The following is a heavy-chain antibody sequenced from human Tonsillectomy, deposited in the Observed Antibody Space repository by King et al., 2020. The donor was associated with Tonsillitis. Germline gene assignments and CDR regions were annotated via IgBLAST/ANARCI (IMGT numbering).Heavy chain of an antibody. CDR3: ARGLVYDSSGYYDFDY. CDR1: GFTFSSYA. D-gene: IGHD3-22*01. Sequence: VQLVESGGGVVQPGRSLRLSCAASGFTFSSYAMHWVRQAPGKGLEWVAVISYDGSNKYYADSVEGRFTISRDNSKNTLYLQMNSLRAEDTAVYYCARGLVYDSSGYYDFDYWGQGTLVTVSS. V-gene: IGHV3-30*04. CDR2: ISYDGSNK. J-gene: IGHJ4*02.